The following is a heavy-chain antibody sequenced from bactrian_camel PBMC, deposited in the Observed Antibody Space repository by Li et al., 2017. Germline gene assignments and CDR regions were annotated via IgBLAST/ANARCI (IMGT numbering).Heavy chain of an antibody. CDR1: GFTFASYY. V-gene: IGHV3S28*01. D-gene: IGHD6*01. Sequence: QVQLVESGGGLVQPGGSLRLSCAASGFTFASYYISWVRQAPGEGLEWVSAMHSGGTTHYADSVKGRFTVSRDNAKNTQYLQMSSLKLEDTGMYYCVAIPRVGVIPCAKVAGRTDEASGFGHWGQGTQVT. J-gene: IGHJ6*01. CDR3: VAIPRVGVIPCAKVAGRTDEASGFGH. CDR2: MHSGGTT.